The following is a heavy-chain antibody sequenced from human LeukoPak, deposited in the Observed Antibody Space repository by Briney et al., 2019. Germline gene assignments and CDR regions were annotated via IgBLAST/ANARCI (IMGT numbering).Heavy chain of an antibody. CDR3: ARGQYPHGYSYGYNY. CDR2: INHSGST. Sequence: SETLSLTCAVYGGSFSGYYWNWIRQPPGKGLEWIGEINHSGSTNYNPSLKSRVTISVDTSKNQFSLKLSSVTAADTAVYYCARGQYPHGYSYGYNYWGQGTLVTVSS. D-gene: IGHD5-18*01. CDR1: GGSFSGYY. V-gene: IGHV4-34*01. J-gene: IGHJ4*02.